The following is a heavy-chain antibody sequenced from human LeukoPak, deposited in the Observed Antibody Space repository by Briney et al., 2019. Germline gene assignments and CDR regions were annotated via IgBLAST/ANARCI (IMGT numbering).Heavy chain of an antibody. V-gene: IGHV1-2*06. J-gene: IGHJ3*02. CDR3: ARDLPGYSSGWDAFDI. CDR2: INPNSGGT. Sequence: VASVKVSCTASGYTFTGYYMHWVRPAPGQGLEWMGRINPNSGGTNYAQKFQGRVTMTRDTSISTAYMELSRLRSDDTAVYYCARDLPGYSSGWDAFDIWGQGTMVTVSS. D-gene: IGHD6-19*01. CDR1: GYTFTGYY.